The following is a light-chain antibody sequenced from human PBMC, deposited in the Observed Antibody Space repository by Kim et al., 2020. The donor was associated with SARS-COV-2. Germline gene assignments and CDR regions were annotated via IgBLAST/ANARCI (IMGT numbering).Light chain of an antibody. CDR2: KAS. Sequence: DIQMTQSPSTLSASVGDRVTVTCRASQSISDWVAWYQQKPGKAPKLLMYKASTLETGVPSRFSGSGSGTEFTLTISSLQPDDFATYYCQQYKTFWTFGQGTEVDIK. CDR1: QSISDW. J-gene: IGKJ1*01. CDR3: QQYKTFWT. V-gene: IGKV1-5*03.